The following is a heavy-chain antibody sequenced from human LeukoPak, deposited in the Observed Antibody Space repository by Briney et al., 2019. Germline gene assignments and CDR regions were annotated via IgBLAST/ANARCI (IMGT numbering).Heavy chain of an antibody. D-gene: IGHD4-17*01. CDR2: IWYDGSNK. CDR1: GFTFSSYG. J-gene: IGHJ3*02. CDR3: AREVTNDAFDI. V-gene: IGHV3-33*01. Sequence: GGSPRLSCAASGFTFSSYGMHWVRQAPGKGLEWVAVIWYDGSNKYYADSVKGRFTISRDNSKNTLYMQMNRLRAEDTAVYYCAREVTNDAFDIWGQGTMVTVSS.